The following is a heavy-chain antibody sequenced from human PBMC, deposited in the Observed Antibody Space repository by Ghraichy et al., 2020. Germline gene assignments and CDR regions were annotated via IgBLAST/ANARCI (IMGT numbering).Heavy chain of an antibody. CDR1: GFTFSSYA. J-gene: IGHJ3*02. D-gene: IGHD5-12*01. CDR3: ASGYGSYAFDI. V-gene: IGHV3-23*01. Sequence: GESLNISCAASGFTFSSYAMSWVRQAPGKGLEWVSAISGSGGSTYYADSVKGRFTISRDNSKNTLYLQMNSLRAEDTAVYYCASGYGSYAFDIWGQGTMVTVSS. CDR2: ISGSGGST.